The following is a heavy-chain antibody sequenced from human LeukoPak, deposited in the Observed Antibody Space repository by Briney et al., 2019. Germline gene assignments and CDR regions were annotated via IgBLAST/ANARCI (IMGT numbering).Heavy chain of an antibody. D-gene: IGHD6-13*01. CDR3: ASGAAVGTSRFDF. CDR2: ISSSGSTK. CDR1: GFTFSSYS. J-gene: IGHJ4*02. Sequence: GGSLRLSCAVSGFTFSSYSVNWVRQAPGKGLEWVSYISSSGSTKYYADSVKGRFTISRDNAKNSLYLQMNSLRGEDTAVYCCASGAAVGTSRFDFWGQGTLVTVSS. V-gene: IGHV3-48*01.